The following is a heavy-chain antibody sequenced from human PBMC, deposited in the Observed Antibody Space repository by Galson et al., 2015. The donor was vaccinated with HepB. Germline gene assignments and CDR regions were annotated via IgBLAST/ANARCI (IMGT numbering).Heavy chain of an antibody. CDR2: ISYDGSNK. CDR1: GFTFSSYG. Sequence: SLRLSCAASGFTFSSYGMHWVRQAPGKGLEWVAVISYDGSNKYYADSVKGRFTISRDNSKNTLYLQMNSLRAEDTAVYYCAKDRVVVLMVYNPASYYGMDVWGQGTTVTVSS. CDR3: AKDRVVVLMVYNPASYYGMDV. V-gene: IGHV3-30*18. D-gene: IGHD2-8*01. J-gene: IGHJ6*02.